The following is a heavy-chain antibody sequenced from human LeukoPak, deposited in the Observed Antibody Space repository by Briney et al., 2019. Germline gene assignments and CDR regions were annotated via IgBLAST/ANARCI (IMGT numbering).Heavy chain of an antibody. J-gene: IGHJ3*01. CDR3: AKARGDGSNDAFDL. D-gene: IGHD5-24*01. V-gene: IGHV3-30*02. CDR1: GFTLSNYG. Sequence: PGGSLRLYCAASGFTLSNYGMHWVRQAPGKGREGLALIWYDRNNEYYADSVKVRFTISGDISENTLYLEMNSLSSEDTPVYYCAKARGDGSNDAFDLWGPEKMVTVSS. CDR2: IWYDRNNE.